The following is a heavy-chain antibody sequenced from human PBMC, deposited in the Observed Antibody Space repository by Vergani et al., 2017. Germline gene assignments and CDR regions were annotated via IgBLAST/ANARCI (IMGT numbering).Heavy chain of an antibody. D-gene: IGHD2-21*02. CDR3: ARNAYCGGDCYSDAFDS. Sequence: QVQLQESGPGLVKPSETLSLTCTVPGGSISSYYWSWIRQPPGKGLEWIGYIYYSGSTNFNPSLKSRVTISVDTSKNQFSLKLSSVTAADTAVYYCARNAYCGGDCYSDAFDSWGQGTMVTVSS. V-gene: IGHV4-59*01. CDR2: IYYSGST. J-gene: IGHJ3*02. CDR1: GGSISSYY.